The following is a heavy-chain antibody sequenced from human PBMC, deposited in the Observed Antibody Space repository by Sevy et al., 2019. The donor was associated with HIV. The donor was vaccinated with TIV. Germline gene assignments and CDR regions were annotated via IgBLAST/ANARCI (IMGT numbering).Heavy chain of an antibody. CDR2: INTYNDDT. Sequence: ASVKVSCKASGYTFTSHGISWVRQAPGQGLEWVGWINTYNDDTKYAQKVQGRVTMTTDTSTTTVFMELRSLRSDDTAIYYCARDLPPLDYYGSGSYYTSDYWGQGTLVTVSS. J-gene: IGHJ4*02. CDR1: GYTFTSHG. V-gene: IGHV1-18*01. CDR3: ARDLPPLDYYGSGSYYTSDY. D-gene: IGHD3-10*01.